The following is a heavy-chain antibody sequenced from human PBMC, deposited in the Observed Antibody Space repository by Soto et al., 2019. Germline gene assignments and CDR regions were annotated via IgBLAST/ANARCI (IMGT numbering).Heavy chain of an antibody. Sequence: SLRLSCAASGFTFSSYAMHWVRQAPGKGLEWVAVISYDGSNKYYADSVKGRFTISRDKSKNTLYLQMNGLRAEDTAVYYCARELPDYYDSSGHDYWGQGTLVTVSS. J-gene: IGHJ4*02. CDR1: GFTFSSYA. CDR3: ARELPDYYDSSGHDY. CDR2: ISYDGSNK. V-gene: IGHV3-30-3*01. D-gene: IGHD3-22*01.